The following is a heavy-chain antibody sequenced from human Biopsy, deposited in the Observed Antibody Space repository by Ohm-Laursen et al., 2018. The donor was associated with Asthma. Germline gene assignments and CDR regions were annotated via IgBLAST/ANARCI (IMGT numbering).Heavy chain of an antibody. J-gene: IGHJ6*02. D-gene: IGHD6-13*01. CDR3: ARITNDRIAAAGRYYYYGMDV. CDR2: INHSGST. Sequence: SETLSLTCAVYGGSFSGYYWSWIRQPPGKGLEWIGEINHSGSTNYNPSLKSRVTISVDRSKNQFSLKLSSVTAADTAVYYCARITNDRIAAAGRYYYYGMDVWGQGTTVTVSS. V-gene: IGHV4-34*01. CDR1: GGSFSGYY.